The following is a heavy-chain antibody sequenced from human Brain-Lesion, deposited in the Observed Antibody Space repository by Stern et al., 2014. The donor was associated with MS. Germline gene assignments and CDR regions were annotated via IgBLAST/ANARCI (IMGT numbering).Heavy chain of an antibody. CDR1: GGSLNTNNYY. CDR3: ARTGDDFGDYSLSY. CDR2: IYLSGSA. Sequence: VPLVQSGPGLVKPSETLSLTCTVSGGSLNTNNYYLGWIRQPPGKGLEWIGNIYLSGSAFYSPSPKIRVPMSIDPSKNKFSLKRGSETAADTAVYYCARTGDDFGDYSLSYWGQGTLVTVSS. D-gene: IGHD4-17*01. J-gene: IGHJ4*02. V-gene: IGHV4-39*01.